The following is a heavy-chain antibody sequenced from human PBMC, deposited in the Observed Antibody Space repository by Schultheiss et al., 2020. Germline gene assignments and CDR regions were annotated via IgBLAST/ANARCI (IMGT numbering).Heavy chain of an antibody. CDR1: GGSISSSNW. V-gene: IGHV4-4*02. CDR2: IYTSGST. J-gene: IGHJ4*02. Sequence: AETLSLTCAVSGGSISSSNWWSWVRQPAGKGLEWIGRIYTSGSTTYNPSLKSRVTISVDTSKSQFSLKLSSVTAAETAVYYGARGGSTSIGWHFDYWAQGTLVTGSS. D-gene: IGHD6-19*01. CDR3: ARGGSTSIGWHFDY.